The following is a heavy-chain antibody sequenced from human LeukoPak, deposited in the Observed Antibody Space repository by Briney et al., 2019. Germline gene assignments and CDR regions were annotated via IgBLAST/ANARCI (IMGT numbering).Heavy chain of an antibody. CDR1: GGSISSYY. D-gene: IGHD6-13*01. CDR2: IYTSGST. CDR3: ARTDAIAAAGTHWYFDL. V-gene: IGHV4-4*07. Sequence: SETLSLTCTVSGGSISSYYWSWIRQPAGKGLEWIGRIYTSGSTNYNPSLKSRVTMSVDTSKNQFSLKLSSVTAADTAVYYCARTDAIAAAGTHWYFDLWGRGTLVTVSS. J-gene: IGHJ2*01.